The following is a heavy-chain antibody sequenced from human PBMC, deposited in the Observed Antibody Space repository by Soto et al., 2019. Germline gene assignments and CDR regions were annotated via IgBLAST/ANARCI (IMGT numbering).Heavy chain of an antibody. CDR3: ARDLGGGAVAGFQYYYYGMDV. J-gene: IGHJ6*02. CDR1: GYTFTSYA. Sequence: ASVKVSWKASGYTFTSYAMHWVRQAPGQRLEWMGWINAGNGNTKYSQKFQGRVTITRDTSASTAYMELSSLRSEDKAVYYCARDLGGGAVAGFQYYYYGMDVWGQGTTVTVSS. CDR2: INAGNGNT. D-gene: IGHD6-19*01. V-gene: IGHV1-3*01.